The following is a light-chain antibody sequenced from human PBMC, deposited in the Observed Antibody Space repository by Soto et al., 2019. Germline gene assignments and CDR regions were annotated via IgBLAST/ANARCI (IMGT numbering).Light chain of an antibody. V-gene: IGKV1-39*01. CDR2: GAS. CDR1: QSISTY. J-gene: IGKJ4*01. Sequence: DIEMTQSPSSLSASVVDRVTITCRASQSISTYLNWYQQKGGKAPKLLIHGASGLQSGVPLRFSGSGSGTDFTLTISSLQPEDFATYYCQQGYSTLLSFGGGTTVELK. CDR3: QQGYSTLLS.